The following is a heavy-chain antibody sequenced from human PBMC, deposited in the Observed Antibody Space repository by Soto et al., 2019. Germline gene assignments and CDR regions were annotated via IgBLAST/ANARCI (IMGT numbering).Heavy chain of an antibody. Sequence: ASVKVSCKASGYTFTSYGISWVRQAPGQGLEWMGWISAYNGNTNYAQKIQGRVTMKTDTSTSTAYIELRSLRSDDTAVNYCERDLHDFWSGYYWSLDYWGQGTLVTVSS. CDR3: ERDLHDFWSGYYWSLDY. D-gene: IGHD3-3*01. CDR1: GYTFTSYG. V-gene: IGHV1-18*01. J-gene: IGHJ4*02. CDR2: ISAYNGNT.